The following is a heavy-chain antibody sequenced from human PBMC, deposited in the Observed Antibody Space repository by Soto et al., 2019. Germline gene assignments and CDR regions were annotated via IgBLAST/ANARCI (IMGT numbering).Heavy chain of an antibody. CDR2: ISGSGGTT. CDR3: AKGVRSSISYTHNDY. CDR1: GFTFSTYA. V-gene: IGHV3-23*01. J-gene: IGHJ4*02. Sequence: PGGSLRLSCAASGFTFSTYAMTWVRQAPGKGLEWVSGISGSGGTTYYADSVKGRFTISRDNSKNTLYLQMNSLRAEDTAVYYCAKGVRSSISYTHNDYWGQGTLVTVSS. D-gene: IGHD6-13*01.